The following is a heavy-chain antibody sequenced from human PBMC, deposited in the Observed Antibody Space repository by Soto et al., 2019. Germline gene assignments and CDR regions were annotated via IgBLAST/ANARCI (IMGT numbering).Heavy chain of an antibody. Sequence: EVQLVESGGGLVKPGGSLRLSCAASGFTVSNVWMTWVRQTAGKRLEWVGDIKRKTDAGTTEYAAPVKGRFTISRDDSKNTLSLQMTILKTDGIGLYYCATEVIYFASCGYWVVVADTLDVCFQGTLFNLSS. J-gene: IGHJ3*01. D-gene: IGHD3-22*01. V-gene: IGHV3-15*05. CDR3: ATEVIYFASCGYWVVVADTLDV. CDR1: GFTVSNVW. CDR2: IKRKTDAGTT.